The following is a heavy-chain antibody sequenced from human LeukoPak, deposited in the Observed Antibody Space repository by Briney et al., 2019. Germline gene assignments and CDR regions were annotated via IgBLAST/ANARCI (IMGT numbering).Heavy chain of an antibody. CDR1: GVSISSYY. J-gene: IGHJ4*02. Sequence: PSETLSLTCTVSGVSISSYYWSWIRQPPGKGLEWIGYIYYSGSTNYNPSLKSRVTMSVDTSKNQFSLKLSSVTAADTAVYYCARWGLYGFIDYWGQGTLVTVSS. CDR3: ARWGLYGFIDY. CDR2: IYYSGST. V-gene: IGHV4-59*01. D-gene: IGHD3-10*01.